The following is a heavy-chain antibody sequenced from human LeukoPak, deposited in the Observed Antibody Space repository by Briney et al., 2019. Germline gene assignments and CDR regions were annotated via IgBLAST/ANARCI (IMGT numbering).Heavy chain of an antibody. CDR1: GFTFRNDW. CDR2: IKSRADGGTA. V-gene: IGHV3-15*01. D-gene: IGHD1-1*01. J-gene: IGHJ5*02. Sequence: GGSLRLSCVASGFTFRNDWMSWVRQVPGEGLEWVGRIKSRADGGTADYAAPVAGRFMISRDDSKNTLYLQMNSLKIEDTAIYYCTGLPGESWGQGTLVTVSS. CDR3: TGLPGES.